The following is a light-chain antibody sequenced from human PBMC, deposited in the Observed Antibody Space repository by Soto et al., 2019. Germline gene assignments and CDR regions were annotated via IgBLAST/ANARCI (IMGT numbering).Light chain of an antibody. Sequence: EIVMTQSPATLSVTPGERATLSCRASQSVSSNLAWYQQKPGQAPRLPIYGASTRATGIPARFSGSGSGTEFTLTISSLQSEDFAVYFCQQYINWPLTFGGGTRVEIK. CDR2: GAS. CDR3: QQYINWPLT. J-gene: IGKJ4*01. CDR1: QSVSSN. V-gene: IGKV3-15*01.